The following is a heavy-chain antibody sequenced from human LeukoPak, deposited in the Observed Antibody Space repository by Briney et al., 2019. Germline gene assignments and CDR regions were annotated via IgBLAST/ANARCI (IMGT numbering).Heavy chain of an antibody. CDR1: GFSFSTYN. Sequence: PGGSLRLSCAASGFSFSTYNMNWVRQAPGKGLEWVSSITSSSSYIYYADSVKGRFTISRDNAKSSLYLQMNSLRDEDTAVYYCARDPYSGSYGDYYYYMDVWGKGTTVTISS. D-gene: IGHD1-26*01. V-gene: IGHV3-21*01. CDR3: ARDPYSGSYGDYYYYMDV. CDR2: ITSSSSYI. J-gene: IGHJ6*03.